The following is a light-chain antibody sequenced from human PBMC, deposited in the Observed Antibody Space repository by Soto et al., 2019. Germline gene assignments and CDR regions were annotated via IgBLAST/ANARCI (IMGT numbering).Light chain of an antibody. Sequence: AIRMTQSPSSLSASTGDRVTITCRASQGISSYLAWYQQKPGKAPKLLIYAASNLQTGVPSRFSGSGSGTDFTLTISCLQSEDFATYYCQQSYSVPYTFGQGTKVDIK. J-gene: IGKJ2*01. V-gene: IGKV1-8*01. CDR2: AAS. CDR3: QQSYSVPYT. CDR1: QGISSY.